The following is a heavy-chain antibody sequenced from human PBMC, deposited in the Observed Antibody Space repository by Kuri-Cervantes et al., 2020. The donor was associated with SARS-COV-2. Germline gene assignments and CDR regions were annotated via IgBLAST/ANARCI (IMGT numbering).Heavy chain of an antibody. CDR2: ISSSGSTI. CDR1: GFTFSSYE. Sequence: GGSLRLSCAASGFTFSSYEMNWVRQAPGKGLEWVSYISSSGSTIYYADSVKGRFTISRDNAKNTLYLQMNSLRAEDTAVYYCARDLPYYYDSSGGYFQHWGQGTLVTVSS. V-gene: IGHV3-48*03. CDR3: ARDLPYYYDSSGGYFQH. D-gene: IGHD3-22*01. J-gene: IGHJ1*01.